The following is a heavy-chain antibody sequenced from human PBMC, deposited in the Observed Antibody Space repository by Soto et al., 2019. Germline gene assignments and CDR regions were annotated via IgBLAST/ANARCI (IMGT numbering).Heavy chain of an antibody. CDR3: ARDLGGAAENYGMDV. Sequence: QVQLVRSGAEVKKPGSSLKVSCKASGGTFSSFAITWVRQAPGQGLEWMGGSIPIFGTANYAQKFQGRVTITADESTSTAYMELSSLRYDDTAVYYCARDLGGAAENYGMDVWGQGTTVTVSS. CDR1: GGTFSSFA. D-gene: IGHD3-16*01. CDR2: SIPIFGTA. J-gene: IGHJ6*02. V-gene: IGHV1-69*01.